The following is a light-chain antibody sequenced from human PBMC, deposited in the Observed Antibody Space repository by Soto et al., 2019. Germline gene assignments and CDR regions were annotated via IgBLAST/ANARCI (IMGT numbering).Light chain of an antibody. CDR1: SGHNSYA. CDR3: QTWRTDIRV. Sequence: QLVLTQPPSASASLGASVNVTCTLSSGHNSYAIAWHQQQPEKVPRYLMKLMSDGSHSKGDGIPVRSARSSSGAERYLTISGLQSEDEADYSCQTWRTDIRVFGGGTKLTVL. V-gene: IGLV4-69*01. CDR2: LMSDGSH. J-gene: IGLJ3*02.